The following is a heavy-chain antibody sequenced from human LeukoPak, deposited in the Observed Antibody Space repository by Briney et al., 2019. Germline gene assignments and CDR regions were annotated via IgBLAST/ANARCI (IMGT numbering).Heavy chain of an antibody. J-gene: IGHJ5*02. CDR1: GYTLTELS. V-gene: IGHV1-24*01. CDR3: ATPNYDILTGYGWFDP. Sequence: GASVKVSCKVSGYTLTELSMHWVRQVPGKGLEWMGGFDPEDGETIYAQKFQGRVTMTEDTSTDTAYMELSSLRSEDTAVYYCATPNYDILTGYGWFDPWGQGTLVTVSS. D-gene: IGHD3-9*01. CDR2: FDPEDGET.